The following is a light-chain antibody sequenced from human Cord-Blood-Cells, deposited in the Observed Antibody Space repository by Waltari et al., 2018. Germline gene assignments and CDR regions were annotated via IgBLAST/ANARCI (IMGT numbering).Light chain of an antibody. CDR3: QSYDSSLSGYV. V-gene: IGLV1-40*01. CDR2: GNS. J-gene: IGLJ1*01. CDR1: SANIRAGYD. Sequence: QSVLTQPPSASVSPGQRFTISCTGRSANIRAGYDVHWYQQLPGTAPKLLIYGNSNRPSAVPDRFSGSKSGTSASLAITGLQAEDEADYYCQSYDSSLSGYVFGTGTKVTVL.